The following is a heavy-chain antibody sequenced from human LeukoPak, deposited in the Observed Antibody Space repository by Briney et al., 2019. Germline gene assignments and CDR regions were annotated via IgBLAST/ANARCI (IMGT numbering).Heavy chain of an antibody. CDR1: GGSISSSSYY. CDR3: ASTGYSYGLIGEPTVDY. J-gene: IGHJ4*02. D-gene: IGHD5-18*01. CDR2: IYYSGST. Sequence: PSETLSLTCTVSGGSISSSSYYWGWIRQPPGKGLEWIGSIYYSGSTYYNPSLKSRVTISVDTSKNQFSLKLGSVTAADTAVYYCASTGYSYGLIGEPTVDYWGQGTLVTVSS. V-gene: IGHV4-39*01.